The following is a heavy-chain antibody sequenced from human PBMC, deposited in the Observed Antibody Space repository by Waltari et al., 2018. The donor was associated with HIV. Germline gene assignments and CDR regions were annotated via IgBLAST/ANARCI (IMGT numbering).Heavy chain of an antibody. V-gene: IGHV4-31*03. CDR1: GGSISSGGYL. Sequence: QVQLQESGPGLVEPSQTLSLTCTVSGGSISSGGYLWSWVRQVPGKGLEWIGNIYYSWSTYYCPSLKSRVTISLDTSKGQFSLKLTSVTAADTALYYCARVEGGIRYDPVTAYYWVGAFDLWGQGTLVTVFS. D-gene: IGHD3-9*01. J-gene: IGHJ3*01. CDR2: IYYSWST. CDR3: ARVEGGIRYDPVTAYYWVGAFDL.